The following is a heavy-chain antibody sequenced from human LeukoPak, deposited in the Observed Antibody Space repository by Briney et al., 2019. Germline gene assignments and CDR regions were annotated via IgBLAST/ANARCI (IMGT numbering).Heavy chain of an antibody. CDR3: ARWEGYCSSTSCYRPRYYFDY. V-gene: IGHV1-3*01. D-gene: IGHD2-2*02. Sequence: ASVKVFCKASGYTFTSYAMHWVRQAPGQRLEWMGWINAGNGNTKYSQKFQGRVTITRDTSASTAYMELSSLRSEDTAVYYCARWEGYCSSTSCYRPRYYFDYWGQGTLVTVSS. CDR1: GYTFTSYA. CDR2: INAGNGNT. J-gene: IGHJ4*02.